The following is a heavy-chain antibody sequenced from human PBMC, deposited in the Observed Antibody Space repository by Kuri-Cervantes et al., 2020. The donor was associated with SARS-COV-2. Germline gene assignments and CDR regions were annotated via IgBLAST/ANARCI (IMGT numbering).Heavy chain of an antibody. CDR1: GASMSDPMSHYY. V-gene: IGHV4-61*01. CDR2: IFHTGSN. Sequence: CTVSGASMSDPMSHYYWNWIRLTPGKGLEWIGYIFHTGSNSQNPSLKSRVAISLDTSKNQFSLSLNSVTPADTAVYYCATKLFGEHWFDPWGQGILVTVSS. CDR3: ATKLFGEHWFDP. D-gene: IGHD3-10*01. J-gene: IGHJ5*02.